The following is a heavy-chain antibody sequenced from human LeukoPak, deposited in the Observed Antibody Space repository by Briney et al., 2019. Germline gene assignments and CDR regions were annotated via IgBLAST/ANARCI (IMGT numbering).Heavy chain of an antibody. J-gene: IGHJ6*03. Sequence: SQTLSLTCSVSGGSISSYYWSWIRQPPGKGREGFGYIYYSGSTNYNASLKSRVTISVDTAKNQSSLKLSSVTAADTAVYYCARRASDVFWRGYPYYYYMDVWGKGTTVAVSS. D-gene: IGHD3-3*01. V-gene: IGHV4-59*01. CDR2: IYYSGST. CDR1: GGSISSYY. CDR3: ARRASDVFWRGYPYYYYMDV.